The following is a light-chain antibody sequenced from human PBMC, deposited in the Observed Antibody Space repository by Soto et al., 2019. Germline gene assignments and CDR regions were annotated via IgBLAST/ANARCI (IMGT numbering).Light chain of an antibody. J-gene: IGLJ2*01. CDR2: EGT. CDR1: SSDVGSYNF. CDR3: CSYAGSNTYVV. Sequence: QSALTQPASVSGSPGQSITISCTGTSSDVGSYNFVSWYQQYPGKAPKLMIYEGTKRPSGISDRFSGSKSGNTASLTISGLQAEDEAAYYCCSYAGSNTYVVFGGGTKLTVL. V-gene: IGLV2-23*01.